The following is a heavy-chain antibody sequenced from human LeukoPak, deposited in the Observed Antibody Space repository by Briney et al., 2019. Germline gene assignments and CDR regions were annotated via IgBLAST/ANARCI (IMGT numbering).Heavy chain of an antibody. D-gene: IGHD3-10*01. CDR2: IYYSGST. J-gene: IGHJ4*02. V-gene: IGHV4-59*08. Sequence: SETLSLTCTVSGGSISSYYWSWIRQPPGKGLEWIGYIYYSGSTNYNPSLKSRVTISVDTSKNQFSLKLSSVTAADTVVYYCARLYGSGSFQYFDYWGQGTLVTVSS. CDR3: ARLYGSGSFQYFDY. CDR1: GGSISSYY.